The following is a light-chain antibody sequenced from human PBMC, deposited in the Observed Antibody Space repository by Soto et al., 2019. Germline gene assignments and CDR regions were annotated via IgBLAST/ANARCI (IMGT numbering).Light chain of an antibody. V-gene: IGKV3-20*01. CDR2: GAS. CDR3: QQYLTSPKT. J-gene: IGKJ1*01. CDR1: QSVSSSN. Sequence: DIVLTQSPDTLSLSPGERATLSCRASQSVSSSNFARYQQKPAQAPRLLIYGASRRAPGIPERFSGSGSGTDFTLTISRLEPEDFAVYYCQQYLTSPKTFGQGTKVDIK.